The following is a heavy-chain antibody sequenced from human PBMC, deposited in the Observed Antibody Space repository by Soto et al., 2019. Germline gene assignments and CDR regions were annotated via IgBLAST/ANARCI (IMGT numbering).Heavy chain of an antibody. CDR3: ATGRSDSGWYEEHF. V-gene: IGHV6-1*01. D-gene: IGHD6-19*01. CDR2: TYYRSKWYT. J-gene: IGHJ4*02. Sequence: SQTLSLTCAISGDSVSSNIAAWDWIRQSPSRGLEWLGRTYYRSKWYTDYAVSVRSRITINPDTSGNQFSLKLTSVTAADTAVYYCATGRSDSGWYEEHFWGRGTLVSVSS. CDR1: GDSVSSNIAA.